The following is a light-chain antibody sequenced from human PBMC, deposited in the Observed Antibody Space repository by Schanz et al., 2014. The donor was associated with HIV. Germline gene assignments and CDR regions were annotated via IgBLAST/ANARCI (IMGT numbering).Light chain of an antibody. Sequence: EIVMTQSPATLSVSPGERATLSCRASESVSSSLLAWYQQTPGQAPRLLIFAASSRATGIPDRFSGSESGTDFTLTISSVEPEDYAMYYCQQYGSPPCTFGQGTKVEV. J-gene: IGKJ1*01. CDR3: QQYGSPPCT. V-gene: IGKV3-20*01. CDR2: AAS. CDR1: ESVSSSL.